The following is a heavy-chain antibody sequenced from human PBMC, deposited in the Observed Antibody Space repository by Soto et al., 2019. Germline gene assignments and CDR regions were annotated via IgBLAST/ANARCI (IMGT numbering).Heavy chain of an antibody. D-gene: IGHD6-19*01. CDR2: IRNKANSYTT. J-gene: IGHJ4*02. CDR1: GFTFSDHY. Sequence: EVQLVESGGGLVQPGGSVRLSCAASGFTFSDHYMDWVRQAPGKGLEWVGRIRNKANSYTTEYAASVKGRFTISRDDSNNSLYLQMISLKTEDTAVYYCARVRAVDDYWGQGTLVIVSS. V-gene: IGHV3-72*01. CDR3: ARVRAVDDY.